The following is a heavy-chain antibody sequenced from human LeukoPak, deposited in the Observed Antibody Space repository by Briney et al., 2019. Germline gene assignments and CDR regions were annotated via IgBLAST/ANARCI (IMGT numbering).Heavy chain of an antibody. D-gene: IGHD3-9*01. CDR1: GYTFTNYG. J-gene: IGHJ6*04. V-gene: IGHV1-18*04. CDR2: ISAYNANT. CDR3: ARTDYDILTGARMDV. Sequence: ASVKISCKASGYTFTNYGITWVRQAPGQGLEWMGWISAYNANTNYAQKFQGRVTMTTDTSTSTVYMELRSLRSDDTAIYYCARTDYDILTGARMDVWGKGTTVTVSS.